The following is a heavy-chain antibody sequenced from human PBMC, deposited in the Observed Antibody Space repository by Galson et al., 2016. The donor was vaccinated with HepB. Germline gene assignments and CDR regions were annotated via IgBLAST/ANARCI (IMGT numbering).Heavy chain of an antibody. CDR3: TRLSNNWNDDH. D-gene: IGHD1-20*01. CDR2: ISSGGSTI. CDR1: GFTLASYG. V-gene: IGHV3-48*02. Sequence: SLRLSCAASGFTLASYGMTWVRQAPGKAPEWISYISSGGSTIYYADSVMGRFTISRDDDKNSLHLQMTSLRDEDTAVYYCTRLSNNWNDDHWGQGTRVTVSS. J-gene: IGHJ5*02.